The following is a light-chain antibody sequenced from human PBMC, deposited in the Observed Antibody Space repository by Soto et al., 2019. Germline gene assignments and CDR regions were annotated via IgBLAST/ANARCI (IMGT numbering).Light chain of an antibody. V-gene: IGLV2-14*01. CDR2: DVS. J-gene: IGLJ2*01. CDR3: SSYTSSSTLVV. Sequence: QAVLTQPASVSGSPGQSITISCTGTSSDGGGYNYVSWYQQHPGKAPKLMIYDVSNRPSGLSNRFSGSKSGNTASLTISGLQAEDEADYYCSSYTSSSTLVVFGGGTKLTVL. CDR1: SSDGGGYNY.